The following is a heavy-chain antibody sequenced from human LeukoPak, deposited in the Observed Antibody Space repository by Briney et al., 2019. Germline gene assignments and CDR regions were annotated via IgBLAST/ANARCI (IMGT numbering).Heavy chain of an antibody. CDR2: IYTSGST. J-gene: IGHJ4*02. V-gene: IGHV4-4*09. CDR1: GGSISSYY. CDR3: ARTDSGSIYFDY. D-gene: IGHD1-26*01. Sequence: SGTLSLTCTVSGGSISSYYWSWIRQPPGKGLEWIGYIYTSGSTNYNPSLKSRVTISVDTSKNQFSLKLSSVTAADTAVYYCARTDSGSIYFDYWGQGTLVTVSS.